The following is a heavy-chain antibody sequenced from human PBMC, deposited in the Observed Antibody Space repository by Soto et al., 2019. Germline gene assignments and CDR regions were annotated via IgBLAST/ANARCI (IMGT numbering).Heavy chain of an antibody. J-gene: IGHJ5*02. CDR3: ASRLGGFLWFGPTRVWFDP. D-gene: IGHD3-10*01. CDR2: IYHSGST. Sequence: QVQLQESGPGLVKPSGTLSLTCAVSGGSSSSSNWWSWVGQLPGKGLEWIGEIYHSGSTNYNPSLKIRVTISVDKSKNQFYLKLSSVTAADTAVYYCASRLGGFLWFGPTRVWFDPWGQGTLVTVSS. V-gene: IGHV4-4*02. CDR1: GGSSSSSNW.